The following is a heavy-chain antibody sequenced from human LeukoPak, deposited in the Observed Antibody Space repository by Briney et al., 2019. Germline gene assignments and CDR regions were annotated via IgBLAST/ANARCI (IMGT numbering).Heavy chain of an antibody. V-gene: IGHV4-34*01. D-gene: IGHD3/OR15-3a*01. J-gene: IGHJ5*02. CDR1: GGSFSGYY. CDR2: INHSGST. CDR3: ARGWTGTPYNWFDP. Sequence: SETLSLTCAVYGGSFSGYYWSWIRQPPGKGLDGIGEINHSGSTNYNPSLKSRVTISVDTSKNQFSLKLSSVTAADTAVYYCARGWTGTPYNWFDPWGQGTLVTVSS.